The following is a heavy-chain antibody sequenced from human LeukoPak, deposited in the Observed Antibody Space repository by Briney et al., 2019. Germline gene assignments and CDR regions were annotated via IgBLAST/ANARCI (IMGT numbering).Heavy chain of an antibody. Sequence: SETLSLTCTVSGGSISSYYWSWIRQPPGKGLEWIGYIYYSGSTNYNPSLKSRVTISVDTSKNQFSLKLSSVTAADTAVYYCARDRKAGAFYYDFWSGYYDNYYYYGMDVWGRGTTVTVSS. J-gene: IGHJ6*02. CDR1: GGSISSYY. CDR2: IYYSGST. CDR3: ARDRKAGAFYYDFWSGYYDNYYYYGMDV. D-gene: IGHD3-3*01. V-gene: IGHV4-59*01.